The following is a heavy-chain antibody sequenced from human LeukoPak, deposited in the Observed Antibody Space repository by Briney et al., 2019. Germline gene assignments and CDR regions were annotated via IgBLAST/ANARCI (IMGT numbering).Heavy chain of an antibody. CDR1: GYSISSGYY. CDR3: ASRKLGNDY. D-gene: IGHD7-27*01. V-gene: IGHV4-38-2*02. CDR2: IYHSGRT. J-gene: IGHJ4*02. Sequence: SETLSLTCTVSGYSISSGYYWGWIRQPPGKGLEWIGSIYHSGRTFYNPSLKSRVTISADTSKNQFSLNLSSVTAADTAVYYCASRKLGNDYWGRGTLVTVST.